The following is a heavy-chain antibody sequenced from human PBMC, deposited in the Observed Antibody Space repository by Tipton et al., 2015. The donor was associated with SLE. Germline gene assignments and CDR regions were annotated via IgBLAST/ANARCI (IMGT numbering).Heavy chain of an antibody. Sequence: SLRLSCAASGFSFSSYPMHWVRQAPGKGLEWVAVISYDGSYKYNADSVKGRFTISRDNSKNTLYLQMNSLRAEDTAVYYCAKHLRTMVTTNWYFDRWGRGTLVSVSS. D-gene: IGHD5-18*01. CDR1: GFSFSSYP. J-gene: IGHJ2*01. CDR2: ISYDGSYK. V-gene: IGHV3-30*04. CDR3: AKHLRTMVTTNWYFDR.